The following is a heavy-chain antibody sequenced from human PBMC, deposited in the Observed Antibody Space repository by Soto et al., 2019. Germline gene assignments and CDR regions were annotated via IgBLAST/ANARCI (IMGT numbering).Heavy chain of an antibody. V-gene: IGHV4-34*01. CDR1: GGSFSYYY. CDR2: INHSGST. CDR3: ARGRTLITGTSLDY. Sequence: SETLSLTCAVYGGSFSYYYWAWIRQAPGKGLQWIGEINHSGSTNYKPSLRGRVTISVDTPKNQFSLKITSVTAADTAVYYCARGRTLITGTSLDYWGQGSLVTVSS. D-gene: IGHD1-20*01. J-gene: IGHJ4*02.